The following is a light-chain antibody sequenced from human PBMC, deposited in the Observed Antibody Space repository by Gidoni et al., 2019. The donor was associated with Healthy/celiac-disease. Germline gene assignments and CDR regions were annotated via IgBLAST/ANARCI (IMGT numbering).Light chain of an antibody. CDR1: QSISSW. J-gene: IGKJ2*01. Sequence: DIQITQSPSTLSAFVGDRVTITSSASQSISSWLAWYQQEQGKAPKLLIYNASSLESGVPSRFIGSGSGTEFTLTISSLQPDDFATYYCQQYNSYSYTFGQGTKLEIK. CDR2: NAS. CDR3: QQYNSYSYT. V-gene: IGKV1-5*03.